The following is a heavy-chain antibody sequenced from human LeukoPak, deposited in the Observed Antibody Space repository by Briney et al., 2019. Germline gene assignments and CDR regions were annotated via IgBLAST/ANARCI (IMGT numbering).Heavy chain of an antibody. V-gene: IGHV3-74*01. D-gene: IGHD2-21*01. Sequence: PVGSLRLFCAASGFTFSYHWMHWVRQAPGKGLVWVSRIRSDGRSTTYADSVRGRFTISRDNSKNTMYLQMSNLRVEDTAIYYCARGSLASHDYWGQGTLVTVSS. CDR1: GFTFSYHW. J-gene: IGHJ4*02. CDR2: IRSDGRST. CDR3: ARGSLASHDY.